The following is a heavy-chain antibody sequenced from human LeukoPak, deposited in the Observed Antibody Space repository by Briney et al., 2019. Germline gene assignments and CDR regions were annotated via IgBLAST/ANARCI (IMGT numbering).Heavy chain of an antibody. CDR3: ATGSGLWSPDY. Sequence: QPGGSLRLSCAASGFTFSSYWMHWVRQAPGKGLVWVPRIDNDGSGTSYADSVKGRFTISRDNAKNRLYVQMNSLRAEDTAVYYCATGSGLWSPDYWGQGTLVTVSS. J-gene: IGHJ4*02. V-gene: IGHV3-74*01. CDR1: GFTFSSYW. D-gene: IGHD5-18*01. CDR2: IDNDGSGT.